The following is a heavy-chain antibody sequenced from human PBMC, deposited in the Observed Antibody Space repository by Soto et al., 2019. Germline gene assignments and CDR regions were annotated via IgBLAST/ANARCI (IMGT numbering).Heavy chain of an antibody. J-gene: IGHJ4*02. Sequence: GGSLRLSCAASGFTVSSNYLSWVRQAPGKGLEWVSVTFSADNTHYADSVKGRFTISRDNSKNTVFLQLNSLRAEDTAVYYCAITGAGYYIVWGQGPPVTVYS. V-gene: IGHV3-53*01. CDR1: GFTVSSNY. CDR2: TFSADNT. CDR3: AITGAGYYIV. D-gene: IGHD3-3*01.